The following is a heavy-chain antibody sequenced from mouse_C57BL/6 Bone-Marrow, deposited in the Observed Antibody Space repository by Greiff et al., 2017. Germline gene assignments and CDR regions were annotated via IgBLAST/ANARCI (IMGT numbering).Heavy chain of an antibody. Sequence: EVQVVESGGGLVKPGGSLKLSCAASGFTFSDYGMHWVRQAPEKGLEWVAYISSGSSTIYYADTVKGRFTISRDNAKNTLFLQMTSLRSEDTAMYYCAWSFFITTFYFDYWGQGTTLTVSS. V-gene: IGHV5-17*01. J-gene: IGHJ2*01. CDR2: ISSGSSTI. CDR1: GFTFSDYG. D-gene: IGHD1-1*01. CDR3: AWSFFITTFYFDY.